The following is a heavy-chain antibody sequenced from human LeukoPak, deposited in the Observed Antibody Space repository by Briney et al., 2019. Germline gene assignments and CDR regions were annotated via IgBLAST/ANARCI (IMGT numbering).Heavy chain of an antibody. Sequence: SETLSLTCTVSSGSISSYYWSWIRQPPGKGLEWIGYIYYSGSTNYNPSLKSRVTISVDTSKNQFFLKLSSVTAADTAVYYCASDLSSSRSPYYFDYWGQGTLVTVSS. V-gene: IGHV4-59*01. D-gene: IGHD6-6*01. CDR3: ASDLSSSRSPYYFDY. J-gene: IGHJ4*02. CDR2: IYYSGST. CDR1: SGSISSYY.